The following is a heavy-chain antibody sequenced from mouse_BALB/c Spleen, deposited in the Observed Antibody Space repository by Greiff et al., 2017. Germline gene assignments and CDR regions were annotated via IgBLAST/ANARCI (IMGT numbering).Heavy chain of an antibody. Sequence: EVQLQESGPDLVKPSQSLSLTCTVTGYSITSGYSWHWIRQFPVTKLEWIGYIHYSGSTNYNPSLKSRSSITRDTSKNQCFLQLNSVTTEDTATYYCARLPDDYDLYYYAMDYWGQGNSVTVTS. J-gene: IGHJ4*01. D-gene: IGHD2-4*01. CDR3: ARLPDDYDLYYYAMDY. V-gene: IGHV3-1*02. CDR2: IHYSGST. CDR1: GYSITSGYS.